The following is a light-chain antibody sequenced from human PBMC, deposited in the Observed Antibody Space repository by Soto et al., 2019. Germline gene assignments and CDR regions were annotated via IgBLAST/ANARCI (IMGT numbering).Light chain of an antibody. V-gene: IGKV3-11*01. Sequence: TQSPDTLSVGQGERARRSRRASQSVSSYLAWYQQKPGQAPRLLIYDASNRATGIPARFSGSGTGTHLTLTVSSLDPEDFAVYRSQHRRQLPLPFGGGTKVDIK. CDR2: DAS. J-gene: IGKJ4*01. CDR1: QSVSSY. CDR3: QHRRQLPLP.